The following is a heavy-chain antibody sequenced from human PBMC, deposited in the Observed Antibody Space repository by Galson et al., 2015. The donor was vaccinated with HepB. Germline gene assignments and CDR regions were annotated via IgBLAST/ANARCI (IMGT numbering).Heavy chain of an antibody. V-gene: IGHV1-18*01. Sequence: SVKVSCKASGYTFTSYGISWVRQAPGQGLEWMGWISAYNGNTNYAQKLQGRVTMTTDTSTSTAYMELRSLRSDDTAVYYCARDQDVSSGYYYPNWFDPWGQGTLVTVSS. CDR1: GYTFTSYG. J-gene: IGHJ5*02. D-gene: IGHD3-22*01. CDR2: ISAYNGNT. CDR3: ARDQDVSSGYYYPNWFDP.